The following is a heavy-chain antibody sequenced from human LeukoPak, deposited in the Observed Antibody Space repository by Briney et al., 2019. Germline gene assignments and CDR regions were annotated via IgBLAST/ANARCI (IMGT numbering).Heavy chain of an antibody. V-gene: IGHV3-72*01. CDR3: SRDATGDH. CDR1: GFTFSDHY. J-gene: IGHJ5*02. Sequence: GGSLRLSCAVSGFTFSDHYMDWVRQAPGKGLEWVGRSRNRAKSYTTDYAAPVKGRFTISRDDSKSTLYLQMNSLETEDTAVYYCSRDATGDHWGQGTLVSVSS. CDR2: SRNRAKSYTT.